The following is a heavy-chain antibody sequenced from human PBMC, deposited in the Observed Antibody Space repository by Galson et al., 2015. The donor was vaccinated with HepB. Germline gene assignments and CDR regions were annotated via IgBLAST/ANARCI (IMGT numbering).Heavy chain of an antibody. D-gene: IGHD3-10*01. Sequence: SLRLSCAASGFTFSSYAMSWVRQAPGKGLEWVSAISGSGGSTYYADSVKGRFTISRDNSKNTLYLQMNSLRAEDTAVYYCAKDQRITMVRGDGPSFDYWGQGTLVTVSS. V-gene: IGHV3-23*01. CDR2: ISGSGGST. J-gene: IGHJ4*02. CDR1: GFTFSSYA. CDR3: AKDQRITMVRGDGPSFDY.